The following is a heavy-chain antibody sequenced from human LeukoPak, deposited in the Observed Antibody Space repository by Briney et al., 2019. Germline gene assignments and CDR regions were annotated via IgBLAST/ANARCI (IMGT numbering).Heavy chain of an antibody. CDR3: ARDSHWVVIRSDAFDI. J-gene: IGHJ3*02. Sequence: SETLSLTCTVSGGSISSYYWGWIRQPPGKGLEWIGSIYYSGSTYYNPSLKSRVTISVDTSKNQFSLKLSSVTAADTAVYYCARDSHWVVIRSDAFDIWGQGTMVTVSS. V-gene: IGHV4-39*07. CDR2: IYYSGST. CDR1: GGSISSYY. D-gene: IGHD3-22*01.